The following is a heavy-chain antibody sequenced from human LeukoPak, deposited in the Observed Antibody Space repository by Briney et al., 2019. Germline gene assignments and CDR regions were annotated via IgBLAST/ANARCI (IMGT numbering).Heavy chain of an antibody. D-gene: IGHD6-13*01. Sequence: ASVKVSCKTSAYSFGDYYMHWVRQAPGQGLEWVGWINFNGGGTIYAQKFQGSVTMTRDTSISTAYMELSRLRSDDTAVYYCASLIATTGGLDYWGQGTLVTVSS. CDR1: AYSFGDYY. V-gene: IGHV1-2*02. CDR2: INFNGGGT. CDR3: ASLIATTGGLDY. J-gene: IGHJ4*02.